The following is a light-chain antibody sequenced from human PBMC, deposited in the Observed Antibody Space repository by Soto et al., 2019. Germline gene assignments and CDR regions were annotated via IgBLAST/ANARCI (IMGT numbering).Light chain of an antibody. J-gene: IGKJ4*01. CDR3: QQLDRYPFT. Sequence: DIQLTQSPSFLSASVGDRVTITCRASLDIRGYLAWYQQKPGKVPRLLIYSASTLQSGVPSRFSGSGSGTEFTLTISSLQPEDFASYYCQQLDRYPFTFGGGTRWIS. V-gene: IGKV1-9*01. CDR1: LDIRGY. CDR2: SAS.